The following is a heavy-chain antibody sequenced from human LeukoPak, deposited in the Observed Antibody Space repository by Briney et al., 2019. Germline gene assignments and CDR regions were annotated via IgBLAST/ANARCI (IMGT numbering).Heavy chain of an antibody. CDR1: GGSISSGSYY. CDR2: IYTSGST. J-gene: IGHJ4*02. V-gene: IGHV4-61*02. CDR3: ARDPSSFPFDY. Sequence: SETLSLTCTVSGGSISSGSYYWSWIRQPAGKGLEWIGRIYTSGSTNYNPSLKSRVTISVDTSKNQFSLKLSSVTAADTAVYYCARDPSSFPFDYGGQGTLVTVSS. D-gene: IGHD2-15*01.